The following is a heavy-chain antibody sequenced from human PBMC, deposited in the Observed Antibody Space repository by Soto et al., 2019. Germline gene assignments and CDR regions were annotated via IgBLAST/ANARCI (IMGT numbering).Heavy chain of an antibody. CDR2: LYYSGNT. CDR3: ARVPTGTTWVTSEY. V-gene: IGHV4-61*01. CDR1: GGSVSSGSYY. Sequence: QVQLQESGPGLVKPSETLSLTCTASGGSVSSGSYYWSWLRQPPGKGLEWIGYLYYSGNTNYNPSLKGGVTISVDTSKNQFSLKLSSVTAADTAVYYCARVPTGTTWVTSEYWGQGTLVTVSS. D-gene: IGHD1-7*01. J-gene: IGHJ4*02.